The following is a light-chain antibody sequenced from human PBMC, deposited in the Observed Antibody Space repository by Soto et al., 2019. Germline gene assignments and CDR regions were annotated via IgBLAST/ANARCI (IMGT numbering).Light chain of an antibody. Sequence: AIHLTQSPSSLSASVGDRVTITCRASQGISSTLAWYQQKPGKATKLLISSDSNLEGGVTSRLSGSGSGKDFTLTISSLQPEDFATYYCQQLNSSPRTFAQGTKLEIK. CDR3: QQLNSSPRT. CDR2: SDS. V-gene: IGKV1-13*02. CDR1: QGISST. J-gene: IGKJ2*01.